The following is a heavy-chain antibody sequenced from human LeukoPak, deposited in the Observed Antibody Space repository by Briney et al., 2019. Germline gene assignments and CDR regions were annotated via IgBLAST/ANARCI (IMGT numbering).Heavy chain of an antibody. V-gene: IGHV4-59*01. CDR1: GGSISSYY. D-gene: IGHD6-19*01. CDR2: IYYSGST. Sequence: SETLSLTCTVSGGSISSYYWSWIRQPPGKGLEWIGYIYYSGSTNYNPSLKSRVTISVDTSKNQFSLKLSSVTAADTAVYYCARTSRWGSGWFLGVNAFDIWGQGTMVTVSS. CDR3: ARTSRWGSGWFLGVNAFDI. J-gene: IGHJ3*02.